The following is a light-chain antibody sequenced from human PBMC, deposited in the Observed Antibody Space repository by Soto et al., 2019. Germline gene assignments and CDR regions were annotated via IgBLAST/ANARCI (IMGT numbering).Light chain of an antibody. CDR3: QSYDNSLSVYV. CDR2: GNS. CDR1: SSNIGAHYD. V-gene: IGLV1-40*01. J-gene: IGLJ1*01. Sequence: VLTQPPSVSGAPGQRVTISCTGSSSNIGAHYDVHWYQQLPGTAPKLLIYGNSNRPSGVPDRFSGSKSGTSASLAITGLQAEDEADYYCQSYDNSLSVYVFAPGTQVAV.